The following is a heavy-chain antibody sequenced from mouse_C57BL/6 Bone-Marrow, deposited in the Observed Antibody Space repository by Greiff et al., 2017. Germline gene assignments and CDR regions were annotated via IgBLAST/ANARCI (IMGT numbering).Heavy chain of an antibody. J-gene: IGHJ2*01. CDR2: INYDGSST. V-gene: IGHV5-16*01. CDR3: AREGPYLDY. Sequence: EVQRVESEGGLVQPGSSMKLSCTASGFTFSDYYMAWVRQVPEKGLEWVANINYDGSSTYYLDSLKSRFIISRDNAKNILYLQMSSLKSEDTATYYCAREGPYLDYWGQGTTLTVSS. CDR1: GFTFSDYY.